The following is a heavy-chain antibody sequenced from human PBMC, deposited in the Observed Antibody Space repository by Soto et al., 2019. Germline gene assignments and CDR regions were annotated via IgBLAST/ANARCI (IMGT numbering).Heavy chain of an antibody. CDR3: ARVDPWLGYYCDY. Sequence: QVQLVQSGAEVRKPGSSVQVSCKASGGTLDNYAIVWVRQAPGQGLECVGGIIPVLGAANYAQKFQDKVTITADASTSTAYMGLSSLTSEDTAVYYCARVDPWLGYYCDYWGQWTLVTVS. V-gene: IGHV1-69*01. CDR1: GGTLDNYA. D-gene: IGHD5-12*01. J-gene: IGHJ4*02. CDR2: IIPVLGAA.